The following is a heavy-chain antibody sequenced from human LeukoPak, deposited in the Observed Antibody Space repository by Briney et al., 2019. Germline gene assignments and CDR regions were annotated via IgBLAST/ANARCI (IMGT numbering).Heavy chain of an antibody. Sequence: GGSLRLSCAASGFTFSSYGMHWVRQAPGKGLEWVAFIRYDGSNKYYADSVKGRFTISRDNAKNSLYLQMNSLRAEDTAVYYCARLREIPVFGVVTKSTSYFDYWGQGTLVTVSS. V-gene: IGHV3-30*02. CDR1: GFTFSSYG. CDR2: IRYDGSNK. CDR3: ARLREIPVFGVVTKSTSYFDY. J-gene: IGHJ4*02. D-gene: IGHD3-3*01.